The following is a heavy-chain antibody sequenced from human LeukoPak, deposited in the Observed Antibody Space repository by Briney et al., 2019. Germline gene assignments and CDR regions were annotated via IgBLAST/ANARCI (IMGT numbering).Heavy chain of an antibody. V-gene: IGHV4-59*01. Sequence: TTSETLSLTCTVSSGSISSYSWRWIRHPPGEGLEWIGYIYYSGSTNYNPSLKSRVTISIDTSKNQFSLKLSYVTAADTAVYYCAKTISRMHPPDYWGQGTLVTVSS. J-gene: IGHJ4*02. CDR1: SGSISSYS. D-gene: IGHD1-14*01. CDR3: AKTISRMHPPDY. CDR2: IYYSGST.